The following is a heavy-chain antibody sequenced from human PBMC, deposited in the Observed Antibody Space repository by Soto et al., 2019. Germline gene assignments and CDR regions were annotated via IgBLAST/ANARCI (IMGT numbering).Heavy chain of an antibody. V-gene: IGHV3-7*01. CDR1: GFTFSSYW. J-gene: IGHJ4*02. CDR2: IKQDGSEK. CDR3: ARAYSDYDSLDY. D-gene: IGHD5-12*01. Sequence: PGGSLRLSCAVSGFTFSSYWMSWVRQAPGKGLERVANIKQDGSEKYYVDSVKGRFTISRDNAKNSLYLQMNSLRAEDTAVYYCARAYSDYDSLDYWGQGTLVTVSS.